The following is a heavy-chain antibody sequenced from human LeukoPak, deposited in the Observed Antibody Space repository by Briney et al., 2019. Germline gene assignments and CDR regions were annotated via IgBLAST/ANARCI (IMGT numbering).Heavy chain of an antibody. CDR3: AREVSEGFDF. D-gene: IGHD3-22*01. CDR1: GFTFSGYS. Sequence: GGSLRLSCTASGFTFSGYSMNWIRQAPGKGLEWVSSFGTRSTSIYHAGSVKGRFAISRDNAKNSLYLQMNSLRAEDTALYYCAREVSEGFDFWGQGTLVTVSS. J-gene: IGHJ4*02. V-gene: IGHV3-21*01. CDR2: FGTRSTSI.